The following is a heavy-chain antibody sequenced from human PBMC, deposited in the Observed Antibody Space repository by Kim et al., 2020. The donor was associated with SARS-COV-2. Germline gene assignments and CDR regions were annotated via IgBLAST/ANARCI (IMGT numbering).Heavy chain of an antibody. D-gene: IGHD6-19*01. CDR1: GGSISSYY. CDR2: IYYSGST. CDR3: ARGWDSGWYGY. J-gene: IGHJ4*02. Sequence: SETLSLTCTVSGGSISSYYWSWIRQPPGKGLEWIGYIYYSGSTNYNPSLKSRVTISVDTSKNQFSLKLSSVTAADTAVYYCARGWDSGWYGYWGQGTLVTVSS. V-gene: IGHV4-59*01.